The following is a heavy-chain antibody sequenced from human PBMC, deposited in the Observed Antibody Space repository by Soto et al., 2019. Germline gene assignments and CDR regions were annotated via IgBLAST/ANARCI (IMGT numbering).Heavy chain of an antibody. CDR3: ARLANSGYDFDY. CDR1: GFTFSSYS. CDR2: ISSSGASI. D-gene: IGHD5-12*01. V-gene: IGHV3-48*02. J-gene: IGHJ4*02. Sequence: GGPLRLSCAASGFTFSSYSMNWVRQAPGKGLEWISYISSSGASIYYADSVKGRFTISRDTAKNSLYLQMNSLRDDDTGVYYCARLANSGYDFDYWGQGALVTVSS.